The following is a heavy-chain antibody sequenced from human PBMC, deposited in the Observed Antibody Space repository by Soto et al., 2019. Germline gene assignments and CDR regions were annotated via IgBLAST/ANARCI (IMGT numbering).Heavy chain of an antibody. CDR3: ARGSYGDYGSFDP. CDR1: GFTFSSYD. CDR2: IGTAGDT. J-gene: IGHJ5*02. Sequence: ESGGGLVQPGGSLRLSCAASGFTFSSYDMHWVRQATGKGLEWVSAIGTAGDTYYPGSVKGRFTISRENAKNSLYLQMNSLRAGDTAVYYCARGSYGDYGSFDPWGQGTLVTVSS. V-gene: IGHV3-13*01. D-gene: IGHD4-17*01.